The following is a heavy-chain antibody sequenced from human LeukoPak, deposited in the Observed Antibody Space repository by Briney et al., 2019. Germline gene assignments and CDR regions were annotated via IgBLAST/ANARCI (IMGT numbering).Heavy chain of an antibody. CDR2: IYYDGRN. CDR3: AREGIAAAGTDAFDI. CDR1: GGSISSSSHY. Sequence: SETLSLTCTVSGGSISSSSHYWGWIRQPPGKGLEWIGSIYYDGRNYYNPSLKSRATISADTSKNQFSLKLSSVTAADTAVYYCAREGIAAAGTDAFDIWGQGTMVTVSS. V-gene: IGHV4-39*01. D-gene: IGHD6-13*01. J-gene: IGHJ3*02.